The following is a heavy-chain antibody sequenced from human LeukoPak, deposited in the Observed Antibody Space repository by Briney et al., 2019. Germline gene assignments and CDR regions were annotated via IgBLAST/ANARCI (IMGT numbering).Heavy chain of an antibody. CDR2: IIPIFGTA. CDR3: AKGSGWYINWFEP. D-gene: IGHD6-19*01. J-gene: IGHJ5*02. V-gene: IGHV1-69*13. Sequence: LVKVSCKASGGTFSSYAISWVRQAPGQGLEWMGGIIPIFGTANYAQKFQGRVTITADESTRTAYMELSSLMSEATAGHYCAKGSGWYINWFEPWGQRTLVTVSS. CDR1: GGTFSSYA.